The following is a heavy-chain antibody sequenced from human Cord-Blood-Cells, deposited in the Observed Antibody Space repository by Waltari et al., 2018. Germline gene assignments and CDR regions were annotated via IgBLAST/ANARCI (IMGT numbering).Heavy chain of an antibody. Sequence: QVQLVQSGAEVKKPGASVKVSCKASGYTFTSYYMHWVRQAPGQGLEWMGIINPSGGSTSYAQKFQGRVTMTRDTSTSTVYMGLSSLKSEDTAVYYCARDLGRLRFCQDAFDIWGQRTMVTVSS. CDR2: INPSGGST. CDR1: GYTFTSYY. CDR3: ARDLGRLRFCQDAFDI. D-gene: IGHD3-3*01. V-gene: IGHV1-46*01. J-gene: IGHJ3*02.